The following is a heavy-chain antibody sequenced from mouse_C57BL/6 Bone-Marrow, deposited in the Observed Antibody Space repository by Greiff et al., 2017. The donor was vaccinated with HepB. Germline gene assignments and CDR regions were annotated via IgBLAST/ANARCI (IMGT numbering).Heavy chain of an antibody. Sequence: VMLQQSGAELVRPGTSVKVSCKASGYAFTNYLIEWVKQRPGQGLEWIGVINPGSGGTNYNEKFKGKATLTADKSSSTAYMQLSSLTSEDSAVYFCARSRWDLDYWGQGTTLTVSS. J-gene: IGHJ2*01. CDR2: INPGSGGT. V-gene: IGHV1-54*01. CDR1: GYAFTNYL. D-gene: IGHD4-1*01. CDR3: ARSRWDLDY.